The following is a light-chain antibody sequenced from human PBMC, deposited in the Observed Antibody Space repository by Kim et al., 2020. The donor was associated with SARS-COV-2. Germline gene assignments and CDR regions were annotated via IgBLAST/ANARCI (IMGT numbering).Light chain of an antibody. CDR1: QSVDGY. CDR3: QQRRKSIT. Sequence: SLSPGDSATLPCRAIQSVDGYLAWLQQKPGQAPRLLISNASNRAAGVPARFSGSGSGTDFTLTISSLEAEDFAVYYCQQRRKSITFGQGTRLEIK. V-gene: IGKV3-11*01. J-gene: IGKJ5*01. CDR2: NAS.